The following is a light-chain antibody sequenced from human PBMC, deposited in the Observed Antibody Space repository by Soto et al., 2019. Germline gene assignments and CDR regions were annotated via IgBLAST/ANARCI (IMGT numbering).Light chain of an antibody. CDR3: CSYAGSTAWV. CDR1: SSDVGSYNL. J-gene: IGLJ3*02. V-gene: IGLV2-23*01. CDR2: EGT. Sequence: QSALTQPASVSGSPGQSITISCTGTSSDVGSYNLVSWYQQHPGKAPKLMIYEGTKRPSGVSKRFSGSKSDNTASLTISGLQAGDEADYYCCSYAGSTAWVFGGGTKLTVL.